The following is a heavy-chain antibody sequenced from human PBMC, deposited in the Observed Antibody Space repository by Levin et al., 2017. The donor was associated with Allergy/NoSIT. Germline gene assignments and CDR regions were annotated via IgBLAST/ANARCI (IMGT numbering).Heavy chain of an antibody. D-gene: IGHD3-10*01. J-gene: IGHJ6*02. V-gene: IGHV3-23*01. CDR2: ISGSGGST. CDR1: GFTFSSYA. CDR3: AKSYGSGSYYADYGV. Sequence: GGSLRLSCAASGFTFSSYAMSWVRQAPGKGLEWVSAISGSGGSTYYADSVKGRFTISRDNSKNTLYLQMNSLRAEDTAVYYCAKSYGSGSYYADYGVWGQGTTVTVSS.